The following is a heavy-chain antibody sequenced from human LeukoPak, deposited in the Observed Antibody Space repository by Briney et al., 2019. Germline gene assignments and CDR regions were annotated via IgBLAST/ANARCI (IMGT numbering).Heavy chain of an antibody. D-gene: IGHD6-19*01. CDR1: GFTFSSYA. J-gene: IGHJ5*02. CDR3: AKGSGSGWYGWCAP. V-gene: IGHV3-23*01. CDR2: IDARGGST. Sequence: GGSLRLSCAASGFTFSSYAITWLRQAPGKGLERVSSIDARGGSTYYADSVKGRFTISRDNSKNTFFLRMNTLRAADTAVYYCAKGSGSGWYGWCAPWGQGTLVTVSS.